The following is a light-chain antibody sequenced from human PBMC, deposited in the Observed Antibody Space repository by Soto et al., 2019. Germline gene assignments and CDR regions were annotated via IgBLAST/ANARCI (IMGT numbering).Light chain of an antibody. V-gene: IGKV1-5*03. J-gene: IGKJ4*01. CDR3: QQYNSYSPLT. CDR1: QSISSW. Sequence: DIQMTQSPSTLSASVGDRVTITCRASQSISSWLAWYQQKPGKAPKLLIYKASSLESGVPSRFSGSGSGTEFTLTISSLRPDYFATYYCQQYNSYSPLTFGGGTKVEIK. CDR2: KAS.